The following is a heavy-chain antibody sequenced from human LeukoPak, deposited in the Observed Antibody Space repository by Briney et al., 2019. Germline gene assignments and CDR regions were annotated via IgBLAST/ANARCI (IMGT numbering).Heavy chain of an antibody. D-gene: IGHD4/OR15-4a*01. CDR1: GFTFSSYS. J-gene: IGHJ6*03. CDR2: ISSSSSYI. Sequence: GGSLRLSCAASGFTFSSYSMNWVRQAPGKGLEWVSSISSSSSYIYYADSLKGRFTISRDNAKNSLYLQMNSLRAEDTAVYYCARGGAYYYYMDVWGKGTTVTVSS. V-gene: IGHV3-21*01. CDR3: ARGGAYYYYMDV.